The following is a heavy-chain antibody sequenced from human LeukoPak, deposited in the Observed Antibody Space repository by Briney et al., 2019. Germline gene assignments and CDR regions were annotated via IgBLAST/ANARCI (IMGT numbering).Heavy chain of an antibody. CDR1: GFTFSNYG. V-gene: IGHV3-48*01. D-gene: IGHD1-26*01. Sequence: GGSLRLSCAASGFTFSNYGMHWVRQAPGKGLEWVSYISSSSSTIYYADSVKGRFTISRGNAKNSLYLQMNSLRAEDTAVYYCAGVNRWELQPGDAFDVWGQGTMVTVSS. CDR3: AGVNRWELQPGDAFDV. J-gene: IGHJ3*01. CDR2: ISSSSSTI.